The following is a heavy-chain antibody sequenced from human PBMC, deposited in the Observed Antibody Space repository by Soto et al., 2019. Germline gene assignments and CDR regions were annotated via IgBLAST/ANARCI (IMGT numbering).Heavy chain of an antibody. D-gene: IGHD5-12*01. Sequence: EVQLLESGGGLVQPGGSLRLSYAASGFTFSSYAMSWVRQAPGKGLEWVSAISGSGGSTYYADSVKGRFTISRDNSKNPLYVQMNSLRAEDTAVYYCAKGKWLRYFDYWGQGTLVTVSS. CDR1: GFTFSSYA. J-gene: IGHJ4*02. CDR2: ISGSGGST. CDR3: AKGKWLRYFDY. V-gene: IGHV3-23*01.